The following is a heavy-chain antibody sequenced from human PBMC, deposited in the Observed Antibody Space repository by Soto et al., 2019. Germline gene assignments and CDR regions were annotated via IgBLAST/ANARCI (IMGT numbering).Heavy chain of an antibody. CDR2: TCRYGREL. CDR1: AFTSSTYC. J-gene: IGHJ4*02. D-gene: IGHD1-1*01. V-gene: IGHV3-74*01. CDR3: VRGTTAWRGMDY. Sequence: EVQLVESGGGFNQPGGALRLSCAASAFTSSTYCRHWVRHTPGTGLVWVSRTCRYGRELYYADSVKGRFTIARDDAKKTLYLQMYSLRVEDMGIYYCVRGTTAWRGMDYWGQGALVTVSS.